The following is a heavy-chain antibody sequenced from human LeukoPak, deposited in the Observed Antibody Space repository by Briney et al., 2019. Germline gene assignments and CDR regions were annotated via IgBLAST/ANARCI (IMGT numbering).Heavy chain of an antibody. CDR2: INPNSGGST. CDR3: ARDYEPGGYSNSCY. V-gene: IGHV1-2*02. CDR1: GYNFTGYY. D-gene: IGHD6-6*01. Sequence: ASVKVSCKASGYNFTGYYMHWVRQAPGQGLEWMGWINPNSGGSTTYAQKFQGRVTLTRDMSTSTDYLELSSLRSDDTAVYYCARDYEPGGYSNSCYWGQGTLVTVSS. J-gene: IGHJ4*02.